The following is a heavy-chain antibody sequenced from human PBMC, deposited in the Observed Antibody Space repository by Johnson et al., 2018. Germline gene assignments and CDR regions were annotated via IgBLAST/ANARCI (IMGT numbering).Heavy chain of an antibody. Sequence: QVQLVQSGGGVVQPGRSLRLSCAASGFTFSSYSMNWVRQAPGKGLEWVSFIYSGGETYYADSVKGRFTISRDNSKNTVYLQMNSLRAEDTTAGYYCAKDRGAAPYYYYYMDVWGKGTTVTVS. CDR2: IYSGGET. D-gene: IGHD3-10*01. CDR1: GFTFSSYS. V-gene: IGHV3-NL1*01. CDR3: AKDRGAAPYYYYYMDV. J-gene: IGHJ6*03.